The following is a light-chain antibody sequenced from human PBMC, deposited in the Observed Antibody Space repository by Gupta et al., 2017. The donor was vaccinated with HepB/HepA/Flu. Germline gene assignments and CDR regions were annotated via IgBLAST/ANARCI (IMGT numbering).Light chain of an antibody. Sequence: IVLTPSPGTLSLSPGERATLSCRASQSVRNNNYLAWYQQKPGQAPRLLIYGASSRATGIPDRFGGSGSGTDFTLTISRLEPEDFAVYYCQQYGTSPRTFGQGTKVEIK. J-gene: IGKJ1*01. CDR3: QQYGTSPRT. CDR2: GAS. CDR1: QSVRNNNY. V-gene: IGKV3-20*01.